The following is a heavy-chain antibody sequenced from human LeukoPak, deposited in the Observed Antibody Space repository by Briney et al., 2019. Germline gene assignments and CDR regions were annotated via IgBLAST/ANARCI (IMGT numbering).Heavy chain of an antibody. CDR3: AKSLFTSATGTGRAFHI. D-gene: IGHD1-14*01. Sequence: GGSLRLSCAASGFTFSSYAMSWVRQAPGKGLEWVSAISGSGGSTYYADSVKGRFTISRDNSKSTLYLQMNGLRAEDTAIFYCAKSLFTSATGTGRAFHIWGQGTRVTVSS. J-gene: IGHJ3*02. V-gene: IGHV3-23*01. CDR2: ISGSGGST. CDR1: GFTFSSYA.